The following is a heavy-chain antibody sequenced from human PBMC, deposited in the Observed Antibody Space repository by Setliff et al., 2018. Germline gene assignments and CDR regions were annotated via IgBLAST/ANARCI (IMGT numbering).Heavy chain of an antibody. V-gene: IGHV4-39*01. Sequence: NPSETLSLTCTVSGDSITNMSFYWGWIRQPPGKGPDWIGSIYYDGSTYHNPSLKSRVTISVDTSNNQFSLNLRSVTAADTAVYYCARTGTYRYFDYWGQGALVTVSS. CDR2: IYYDGST. CDR1: GDSITNMSFY. CDR3: ARTGTYRYFDY. J-gene: IGHJ4*02. D-gene: IGHD1-1*01.